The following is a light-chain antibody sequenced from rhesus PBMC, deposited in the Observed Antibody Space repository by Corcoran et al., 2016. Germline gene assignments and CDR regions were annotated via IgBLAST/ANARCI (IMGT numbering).Light chain of an antibody. V-gene: IGKV1-22*01. J-gene: IGKJ1*01. CDR2: KAS. CDR1: QGISIW. CDR3: QQYSSRPWT. Sequence: DIQMTQSPSSLSASVGDTVTITCRASQGISIWLAWYQQKPGKAPKLLIYKASSLQSGVPSRFSGSGSGTDFTPTISSLQSEDSATYYCQQYSSRPWTFGQGTKVEIK.